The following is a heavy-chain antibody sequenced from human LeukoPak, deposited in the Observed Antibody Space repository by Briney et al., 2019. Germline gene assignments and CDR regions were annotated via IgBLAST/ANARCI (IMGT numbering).Heavy chain of an antibody. CDR2: IRGKAYGGTT. CDR1: GFTFGDYA. CDR3: TRGPRELWVHNGMDA. J-gene: IGHJ6*01. D-gene: IGHD3-10*01. Sequence: GGSLRLSCTTSGFTFGDYAMSWVRQAPGKGLEWVGFIRGKAYGGTTEYAASVKGRFTISRDDSKSIAYLQMSSLKIEDTAFYCTRGPRELWVHNGMDAWGQGTTVTVSS. V-gene: IGHV3-49*04.